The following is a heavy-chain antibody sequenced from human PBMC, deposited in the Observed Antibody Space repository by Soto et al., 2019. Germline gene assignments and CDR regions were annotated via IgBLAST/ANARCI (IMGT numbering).Heavy chain of an antibody. D-gene: IGHD3-22*01. Sequence: SETLSLTYTVSGGSISSGGYYWSWIRQHPGKGLEWIGYIYYSGSTYYSPSLKSRITISVDTSKNQFSLKLSSVTAADTAVYYCARERHDYYDSSGYLDYWGQGTLVTVSS. CDR3: ARERHDYYDSSGYLDY. J-gene: IGHJ4*02. V-gene: IGHV4-31*03. CDR1: GGSISSGGYY. CDR2: IYYSGST.